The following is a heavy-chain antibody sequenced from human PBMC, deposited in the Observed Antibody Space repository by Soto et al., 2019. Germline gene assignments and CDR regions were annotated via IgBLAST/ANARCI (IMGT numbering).Heavy chain of an antibody. D-gene: IGHD7-27*01. V-gene: IGHV3-23*01. Sequence: GGSLRLSCAASGLIFSSYAMSWVRQAPGKGLEWVSTISGSGGDTYYADSVKGRFTISGDNSKNTLYLQMNSLRAEDTAIYYCVKRGANWGAFDIWGQGTMVTV. CDR3: VKRGANWGAFDI. J-gene: IGHJ3*02. CDR1: GLIFSSYA. CDR2: ISGSGGDT.